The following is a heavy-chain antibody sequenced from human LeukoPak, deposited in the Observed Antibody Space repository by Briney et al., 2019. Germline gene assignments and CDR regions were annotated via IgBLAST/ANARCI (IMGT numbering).Heavy chain of an antibody. J-gene: IGHJ5*02. CDR2: IIPIFGIA. CDR3: ARVSGIAAAGWFDP. Sequence: GASVTVSCKASGGTFSSYAISWVRQAPGQGLEXXXXIIPIFGIANYAQKFQGRVTITADKSTSTAYMELSSLRSEDTAVYYCARVSGIAAAGWFDPWGRGTLVTVSS. D-gene: IGHD6-13*01. V-gene: IGHV1-69*17. CDR1: GGTFSSYA.